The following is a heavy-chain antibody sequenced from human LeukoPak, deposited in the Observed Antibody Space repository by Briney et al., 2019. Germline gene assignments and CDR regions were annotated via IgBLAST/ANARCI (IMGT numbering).Heavy chain of an antibody. V-gene: IGHV1-2*02. CDR2: INPNSGGT. CDR3: ARWRVHCSSTSCQPNYYGMDV. Sequence: ASVKVSCKASGYTFTGYYMHWVRQAPGQGLEWMGWINPNSGGTNYAQKFQGRVTMTRDTSISTAYMELSRLRSDDTAVYYCARWRVHCSSTSCQPNYYGMDVWGQGTTVTVSS. CDR1: GYTFTGYY. D-gene: IGHD2-2*01. J-gene: IGHJ6*02.